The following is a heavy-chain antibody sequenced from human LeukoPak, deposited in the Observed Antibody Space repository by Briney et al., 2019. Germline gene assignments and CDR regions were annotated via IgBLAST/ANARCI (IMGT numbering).Heavy chain of an antibody. Sequence: SETLSLTCTVSGGSISSSSYYWGWIRQPPGKGLEWIGSIYYSGSTYYNPSLKSRVTISVDTSKNQFSLKLSSVTAADTAVYYCASAALTTVTRYYFDYWGQGTLVTVSS. CDR2: IYYSGST. CDR1: GGSISSSSYY. D-gene: IGHD4-17*01. V-gene: IGHV4-39*01. CDR3: ASAALTTVTRYYFDY. J-gene: IGHJ4*02.